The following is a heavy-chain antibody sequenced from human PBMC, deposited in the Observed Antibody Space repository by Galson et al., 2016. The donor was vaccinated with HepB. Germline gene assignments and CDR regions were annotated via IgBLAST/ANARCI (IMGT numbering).Heavy chain of an antibody. J-gene: IGHJ4*02. CDR1: GYSFTSYW. D-gene: IGHD5-18*01. V-gene: IGHV5-51*01. CDR2: IYPGDSHT. Sequence: QSGAEVKKPGESLKISCKGSGYSFTSYWIGWVRQMPGKGLEWMGIIYPGDSHTKYSPSFQGQVNISADKSISTAYLQWNSLQASDPAMYYCARQLAGYSFGDYWGQGTLVTVSS. CDR3: ARQLAGYSFGDY.